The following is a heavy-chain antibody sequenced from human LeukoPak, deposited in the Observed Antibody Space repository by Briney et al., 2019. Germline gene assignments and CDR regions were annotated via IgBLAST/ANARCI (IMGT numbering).Heavy chain of an antibody. J-gene: IGHJ6*03. CDR1: GFIFSSYN. V-gene: IGHV3-21*06. D-gene: IGHD4-17*01. CDR2: ISRSGSYI. Sequence: PGGSLRLSCAVSGFIFSSYNMNWVRQAPGKGLEWVSSISRSGSYIYYADSAKGRFTISRDNAKNSLYLQMNSLKAEDTAVYYCAFGHDHGDYEMYYYMDVWGKGTTVTVSS. CDR3: AFGHDHGDYEMYYYMDV.